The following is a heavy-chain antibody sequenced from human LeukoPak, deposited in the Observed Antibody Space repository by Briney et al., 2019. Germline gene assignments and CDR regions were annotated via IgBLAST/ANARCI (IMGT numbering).Heavy chain of an antibody. CDR3: ARFSRGNSVGGDY. CDR1: GGSISSYY. D-gene: IGHD4-23*01. V-gene: IGHV4-59*01. Sequence: SETLSLTCTVSGGSISSYYWSWIRQPPGKGLGWIGYIYYSGSTNYNPSLKSRVTISLDTSKNQFSLKLSSVTAADTAMYYCARFSRGNSVGGDYWGQGTLVTVSS. CDR2: IYYSGST. J-gene: IGHJ4*02.